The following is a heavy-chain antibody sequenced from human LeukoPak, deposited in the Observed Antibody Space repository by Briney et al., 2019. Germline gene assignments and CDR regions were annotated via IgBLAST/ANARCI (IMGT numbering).Heavy chain of an antibody. V-gene: IGHV3-30*18. CDR2: ISYEGSNK. Sequence: PGGSLRLSCAASGFTFSSYGMHWVRQAPGKGLEWVAVISYEGSNKYYADSVKGRFTISRDNSKNTLYLQMNSLRAEDTAVYYCAKDPWAYGSGPMMNWGQGTLVTVSS. D-gene: IGHD3-10*01. CDR1: GFTFSSYG. J-gene: IGHJ4*02. CDR3: AKDPWAYGSGPMMN.